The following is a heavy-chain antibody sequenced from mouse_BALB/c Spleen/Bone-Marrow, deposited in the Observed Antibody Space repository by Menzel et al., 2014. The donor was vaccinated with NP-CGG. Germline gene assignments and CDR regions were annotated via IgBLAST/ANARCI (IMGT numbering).Heavy chain of an antibody. V-gene: IGHV4-1*02. Sequence: EVKLVESGGGLVQPGGSLKLSCAASGFDFSRYWMSWVRQAPGKGLEWIGEINPDSSTINYTPSLKDKFIISRDNAKNTLYLQMSKVRSEDTALYYCARRGLLRSRGFAYWGQGTLVTVSA. CDR2: INPDSSTI. D-gene: IGHD1-1*01. CDR1: GFDFSRYW. J-gene: IGHJ3*01. CDR3: ARRGLLRSRGFAY.